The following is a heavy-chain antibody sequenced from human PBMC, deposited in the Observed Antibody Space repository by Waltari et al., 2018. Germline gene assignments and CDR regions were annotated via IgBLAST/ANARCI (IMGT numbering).Heavy chain of an antibody. V-gene: IGHV4-59*11. D-gene: IGHD3-16*01. Sequence: QVQLQESGPGLVKPSETLSLTCTVSGGSISSHYWSWIRQPPGKGLEWIGYIYYSGSTNYNPSLKSRVTISVDTSKNQFSLKLSSVTAADTAVYCCARERGTKQKGFDYWGQGTLVTVSS. CDR1: GGSISSHY. J-gene: IGHJ4*02. CDR2: IYYSGST. CDR3: ARERGTKQKGFDY.